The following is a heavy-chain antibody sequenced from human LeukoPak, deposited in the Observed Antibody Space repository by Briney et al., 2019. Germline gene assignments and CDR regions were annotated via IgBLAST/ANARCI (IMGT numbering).Heavy chain of an antibody. V-gene: IGHV4-59*01. J-gene: IGHJ6*02. D-gene: IGHD2/OR15-2a*01. Sequence: PSETLSLTCSLSGGSISSYYWSWIRQAPGKGLGWIGYVYYSRTTNYNPSLESRVTISVDTSENHFSLRLRSVTAADTAVYFCARDRAFYATDVWGQGTTVIVSS. CDR1: GGSISSYY. CDR2: VYYSRTT. CDR3: ARDRAFYATDV.